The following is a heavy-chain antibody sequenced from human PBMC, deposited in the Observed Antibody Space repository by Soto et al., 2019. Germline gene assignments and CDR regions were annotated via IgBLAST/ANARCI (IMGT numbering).Heavy chain of an antibody. J-gene: IGHJ6*03. CDR3: AKGAVTTRDYYYYYMDV. CDR1: GFTFSSYA. CDR2: ISGSGGST. V-gene: IGHV3-23*01. D-gene: IGHD4-17*01. Sequence: GGSLRLSCAASGFTFSSYAMSWVRQAPGKGLEWVSAISGSGGSTYYADSGKGRFTISRDNSKNTLYLQMNSLRAEDTAVYYCAKGAVTTRDYYYYYMDVWGKGTTVTVSS.